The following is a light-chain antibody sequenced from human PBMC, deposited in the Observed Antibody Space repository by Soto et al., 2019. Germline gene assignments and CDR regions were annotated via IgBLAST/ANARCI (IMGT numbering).Light chain of an antibody. CDR1: ESTSGY. CDR3: QCYGSSPPHT. CDR2: DAS. V-gene: IGKV3-11*01. J-gene: IGKJ2*01. Sequence: EIVLTQSPATLSLSPGERATLSCRASESTSGYLAWYQQKPGQAPRLLIYDASNRATGIPARFSGSGSGTDFTLTISSLEPEDFAVYYCQCYGSSPPHTFGQGTKLEIK.